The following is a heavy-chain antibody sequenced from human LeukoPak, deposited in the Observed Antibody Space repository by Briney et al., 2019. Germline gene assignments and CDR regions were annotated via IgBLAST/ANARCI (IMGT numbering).Heavy chain of an antibody. V-gene: IGHV5-51*01. Sequence: GESLKISCKGSGYRFTSDWIGWVRQMPGKGLEWMGIIYPGDSDTRYSPSFQGQVIISADKSVNTAYLQWSSLKASDTAMYYCARLSAVPRGEFDYWGQGTLVSVSS. D-gene: IGHD3-16*01. CDR1: GYRFTSDW. J-gene: IGHJ4*02. CDR3: ARLSAVPRGEFDY. CDR2: IYPGDSDT.